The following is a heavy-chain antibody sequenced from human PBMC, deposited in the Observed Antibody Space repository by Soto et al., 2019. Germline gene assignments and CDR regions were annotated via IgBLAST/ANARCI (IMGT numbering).Heavy chain of an antibody. Sequence: QVQLVESGGGVVQPGRSLRLSCAASGFTFSSYGMHWVRQAPGKGLEWVAVISYDGSNKYYADSVKGRFTISRDNSKNTLYLQMNSLRAEDTAVYYCAKGVPLIAAAGMDYWGQGTLVTVSS. J-gene: IGHJ4*02. CDR1: GFTFSSYG. V-gene: IGHV3-30*18. CDR2: ISYDGSNK. CDR3: AKGVPLIAAAGMDY. D-gene: IGHD6-13*01.